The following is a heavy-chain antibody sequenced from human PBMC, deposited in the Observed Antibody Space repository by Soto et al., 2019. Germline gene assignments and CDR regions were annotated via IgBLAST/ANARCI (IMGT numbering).Heavy chain of an antibody. V-gene: IGHV4-59*12. CDR2: IYYSGST. CDR1: GGSISSYY. J-gene: IGHJ3*02. Sequence: PSETLSLTCTVSGGSISSYYWSWIRQPPGKGLEWIGYIYYSGSTNYNPSLKSRVTISVDTSKNQFSLKLSSVTAADTAVYYCARDPVDTAMVTGDAFDIWGQGTMVTVSS. D-gene: IGHD5-18*01. CDR3: ARDPVDTAMVTGDAFDI.